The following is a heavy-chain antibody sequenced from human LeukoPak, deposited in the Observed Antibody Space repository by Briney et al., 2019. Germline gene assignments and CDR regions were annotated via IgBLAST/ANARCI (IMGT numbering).Heavy chain of an antibody. CDR2: ISYDGSNK. CDR1: GFTFSSYA. CDR3: ARGDSSWYNDAFDI. Sequence: PGGSLTLSWAASGFTFSSYAMHWVRQAPGKGLEWVAVISYDGSNKYYADSVKGRFTIARDNSKNTLYLQMNSLRAEDTAVYYCARGDSSWYNDAFDIWGQGTMVTVSS. D-gene: IGHD6-13*01. J-gene: IGHJ3*02. V-gene: IGHV3-30*04.